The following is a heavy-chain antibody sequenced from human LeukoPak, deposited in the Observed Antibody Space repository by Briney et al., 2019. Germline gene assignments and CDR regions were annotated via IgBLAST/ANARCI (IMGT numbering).Heavy chain of an antibody. J-gene: IGHJ4*02. V-gene: IGHV3-74*01. CDR2: INTDGSAT. CDR1: GFTFGNYW. CDR3: TGDALLEYCTGNDCYHTDF. Sequence: GGSLRLSCTASGFTFGNYWMHWVRQAPGKGLVWVSSINTDGSATNFADSVKGRFTISRHSAQNTVYLQMNSLTVEDTGVYYCTGDALLEYCTGNDCYHTDFWGQGILVTVSS. D-gene: IGHD2-8*02.